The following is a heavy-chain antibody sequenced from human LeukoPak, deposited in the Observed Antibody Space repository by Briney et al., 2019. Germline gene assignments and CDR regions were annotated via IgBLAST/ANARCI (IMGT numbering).Heavy chain of an antibody. D-gene: IGHD6-13*01. CDR2: IYYSGST. CDR3: ARRSSSWYEGYFDY. CDR1: GGSISSYH. Sequence: PSETLCLTCTVSGGSISSYHWSWFRQPPGKVLEWIGYIYYSGSTNYNPSLKSRVTISVDTSKNQFSLRLSSVTAADTAVYYCARRSSSWYEGYFDYWGQGTLVTVSS. J-gene: IGHJ4*02. V-gene: IGHV4-59*01.